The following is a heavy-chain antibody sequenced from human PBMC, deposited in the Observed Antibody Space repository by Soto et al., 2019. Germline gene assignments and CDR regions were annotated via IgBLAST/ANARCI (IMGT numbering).Heavy chain of an antibody. D-gene: IGHD3-16*02. V-gene: IGHV4-31*03. CDR1: GASISSGGYY. CDR3: ASELRDVLSDRYYWYFDL. J-gene: IGHJ2*01. Sequence: QVQLQESGPGLVKPSQTLSLTCTVSGASISSGGYYWGWIRQHPGKGLEWIGFIYYIGTSYYNPSLESRITLSVDTSKNHFSLNLTSVTAADTAVYYCASELRDVLSDRYYWYFDLWGRGTLVTVSS. CDR2: IYYIGTS.